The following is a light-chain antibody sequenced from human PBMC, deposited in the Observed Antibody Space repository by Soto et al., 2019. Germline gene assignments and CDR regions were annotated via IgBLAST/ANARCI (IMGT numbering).Light chain of an antibody. CDR1: QSISTW. Sequence: DIQMTQSPSTLSASVGDRVTITCRASQSISTWLAWYQQKPGKAPKLLIYAASSLESGVPSRFSGSGSGTEFTLTISSLQPDDFATYYCQQYHSSSWTFGQGTKVDIK. V-gene: IGKV1-5*01. CDR3: QQYHSSSWT. J-gene: IGKJ1*01. CDR2: AAS.